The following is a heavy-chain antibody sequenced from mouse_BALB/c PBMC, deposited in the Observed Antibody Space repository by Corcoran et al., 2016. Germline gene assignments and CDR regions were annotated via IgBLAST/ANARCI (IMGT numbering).Heavy chain of an antibody. CDR3: ARRGYGYDGFAY. D-gene: IGHD2-2*01. CDR1: GVNIKETY. Sequence: EVPLQQSGAELVKPGASVKLSCTASGVNIKETYMRWVKRRPEQGLEWIGRIDPANGNTKYDPKFQGKATITADTSSNTAYLQFSSLTSEDTAVYYCARRGYGYDGFAYWGQGTLVTVSA. CDR2: IDPANGNT. J-gene: IGHJ3*01. V-gene: IGHV14-3*02.